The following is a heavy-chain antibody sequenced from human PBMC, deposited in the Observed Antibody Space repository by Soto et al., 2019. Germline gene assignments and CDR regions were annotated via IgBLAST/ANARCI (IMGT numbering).Heavy chain of an antibody. CDR2: VYYSGSA. V-gene: IGHV4-39*02. Sequence: QLQLLESGPGLVKPSETLSLTCTVSGGSVSNNSYYWCWIRQPPGKRLECIGSVYYSGSAYYNPSLKSRLTISVDTSMNHFSLKLSSVTAADTAIYYCARRPLVRGIIPYYFDYWGQGTLVTVSS. CDR3: ARRPLVRGIIPYYFDY. CDR1: GGSVSNNSYY. D-gene: IGHD3-10*01. J-gene: IGHJ4*02.